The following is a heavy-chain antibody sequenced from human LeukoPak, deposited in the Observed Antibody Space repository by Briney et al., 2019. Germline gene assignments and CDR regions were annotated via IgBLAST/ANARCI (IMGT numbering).Heavy chain of an antibody. CDR2: ILYDGSEE. J-gene: IGHJ4*02. Sequence: PGTSLRLSCATSVFSLSSYGMHWGRQAPGKGLEWVAGILYDGSEEYKDSVKGRFTISRYNFKNTMFLQMSSLRVEDSAMYFCGSSRDGYYQGTQWGQGRLVTVSS. D-gene: IGHD5-24*01. V-gene: IGHV3-33*05. CDR1: VFSLSSYG. CDR3: GSSRDGYYQGTQ.